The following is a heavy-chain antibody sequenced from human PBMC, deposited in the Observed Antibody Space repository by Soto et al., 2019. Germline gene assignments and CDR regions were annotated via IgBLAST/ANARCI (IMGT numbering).Heavy chain of an antibody. V-gene: IGHV1-69*13. J-gene: IGHJ6*02. Sequence: SVKVSCKASGGTFSSYAISWVRQAPGQGLEWMGGIIPIFGTANYAQKLQGRVTITADESTSTAYMELSSLRSEDTAVYYCARVGYDFWSGYSSVYYYYGMDVWGQGTTVTVSS. D-gene: IGHD3-3*01. CDR1: GGTFSSYA. CDR2: IIPIFGTA. CDR3: ARVGYDFWSGYSSVYYYYGMDV.